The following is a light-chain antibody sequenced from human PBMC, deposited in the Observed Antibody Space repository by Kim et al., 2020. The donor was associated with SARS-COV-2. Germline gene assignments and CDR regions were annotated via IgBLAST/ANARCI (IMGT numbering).Light chain of an antibody. CDR2: QDK. Sequence: SVAPRQTASITCAGENLGDKYVCWYQQKPGQSPVLVIYQDKKRPSGIPERFSGSNSGNTATLTISGTQAMDEADYYCQAWDSTSVVFGGGTQLTVL. CDR3: QAWDSTSVV. V-gene: IGLV3-1*01. CDR1: NLGDKY. J-gene: IGLJ2*01.